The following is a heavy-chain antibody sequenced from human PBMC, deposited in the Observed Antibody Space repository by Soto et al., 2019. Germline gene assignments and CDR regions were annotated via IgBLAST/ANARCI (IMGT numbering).Heavy chain of an antibody. D-gene: IGHD3-3*01. V-gene: IGHV4-34*01. Sequence: SETLSLTCAVYGGSFSGYYWSWIRQPPGKGLEWIGEINHSGSTNYNPSLKGRVTISVDTSKNQFSLKLSSVTAADTAVYYCARGLTIFGFDYWGQGTLVTVSS. CDR2: INHSGST. J-gene: IGHJ4*02. CDR3: ARGLTIFGFDY. CDR1: GGSFSGYY.